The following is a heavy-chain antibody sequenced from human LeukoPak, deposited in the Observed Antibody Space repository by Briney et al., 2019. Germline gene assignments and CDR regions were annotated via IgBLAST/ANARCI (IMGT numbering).Heavy chain of an antibody. Sequence: SVKVSCKAFGGTFSSYAISWVRQAPGQGLEWMGGIIPIFGTANYAQKFQGRVTITADESTSTAYMELSSLRSEDTAVYYCAGDQEGNYYDSSGTFDYWGQGTLVTVSS. CDR1: GGTFSSYA. J-gene: IGHJ4*02. D-gene: IGHD3-22*01. V-gene: IGHV1-69*13. CDR2: IIPIFGTA. CDR3: AGDQEGNYYDSSGTFDY.